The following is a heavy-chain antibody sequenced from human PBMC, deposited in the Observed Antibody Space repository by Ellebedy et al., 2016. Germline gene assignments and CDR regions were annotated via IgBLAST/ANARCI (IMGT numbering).Heavy chain of an antibody. V-gene: IGHV4-31*03. CDR3: AREDYSNYGTFDY. Sequence: SETLSLTXTVSGGSISSGGYYWSWIRQHPGKGLEWIGYIYYSGSTYYNPSLKSRVTISVDTSKNQFSLKLSSVTAADTAVYYCAREDYSNYGTFDYWGQGTLVTVSS. D-gene: IGHD4-11*01. CDR2: IYYSGST. CDR1: GGSISSGGYY. J-gene: IGHJ4*02.